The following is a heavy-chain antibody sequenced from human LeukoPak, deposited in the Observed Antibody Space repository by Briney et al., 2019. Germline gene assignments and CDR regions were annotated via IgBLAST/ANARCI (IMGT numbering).Heavy chain of an antibody. CDR1: GGSISSYY. V-gene: IGHV4-59*12. Sequence: SETLSLTCTVSGGSISSYYWSWIRQPPGKGLEWIGYIYYSGSTYYNPSLKSRVTISVDTSKNQFSLKLSSVTAADTAVYYCSVGGSYYALDYWGQGTLVTVSS. CDR3: SVGGSYYALDY. CDR2: IYYSGST. J-gene: IGHJ4*02. D-gene: IGHD1-26*01.